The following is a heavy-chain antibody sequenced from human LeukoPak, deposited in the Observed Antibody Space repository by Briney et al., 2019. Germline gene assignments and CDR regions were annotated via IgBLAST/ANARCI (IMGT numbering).Heavy chain of an antibody. Sequence: PGGSLRLSCAASGFTFSSYSMNWVRQAPGKGLEWVSSISSSSSYIYYADSVKGRFSISRDNAKNSLYLQMNSLRAEDTAVYYCARDGRLYYYMDVWGKGTTVTVSS. V-gene: IGHV3-21*01. CDR2: ISSSSSYI. J-gene: IGHJ6*03. CDR1: GFTFSSYS. CDR3: ARDGRLYYYMDV.